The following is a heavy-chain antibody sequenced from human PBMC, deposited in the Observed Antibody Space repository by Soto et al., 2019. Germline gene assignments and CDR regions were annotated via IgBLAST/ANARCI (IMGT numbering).Heavy chain of an antibody. CDR2: IIPLFGTP. CDR3: ARGWETVGTTTPFAY. J-gene: IGHJ4*02. D-gene: IGHD1-26*01. V-gene: IGHV1-69*06. CDR1: GGTFSNYA. Sequence: SVKVSCKASGGTFSNYAINWVRQAPGQGLEWMGGIIPLFGTPSYAQKFQGRATFTAHKSTSTAYMELRSLRSDDTAVYYCARGWETVGTTTPFAYWGQGTLVTVSS.